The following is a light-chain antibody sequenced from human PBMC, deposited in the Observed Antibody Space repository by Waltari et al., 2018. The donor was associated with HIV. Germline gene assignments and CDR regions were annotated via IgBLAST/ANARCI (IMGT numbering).Light chain of an antibody. J-gene: IGLJ2*01. Sequence: SYELTQPPSVSVSPGQTASITCPADNLGDQYACWYQQKPGQSPVLVIYQDSKRPSGIPERFSGSNSGNTATLTISGTQAMDEADYYCQAWHSSTVVFGGGTKLTVL. CDR2: QDS. CDR3: QAWHSSTVV. V-gene: IGLV3-1*01. CDR1: NLGDQY.